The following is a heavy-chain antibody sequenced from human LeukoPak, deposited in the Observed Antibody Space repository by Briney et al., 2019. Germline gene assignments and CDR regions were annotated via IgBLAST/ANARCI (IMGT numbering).Heavy chain of an antibody. D-gene: IGHD4-17*01. CDR2: IFPSGGEI. J-gene: IGHJ4*02. CDR1: GFTFSTFA. V-gene: IGHV3-23*01. Sequence: GGSLRLSCAASGFTFSTFAMIWVRQPPGKGLEWVSSIFPSGGEIHYADSVRGRFTISRDNSKSTLSLQMNSLRAEDTAVYYCIQGYGYWGQGTLVTVSS. CDR3: IQGYGY.